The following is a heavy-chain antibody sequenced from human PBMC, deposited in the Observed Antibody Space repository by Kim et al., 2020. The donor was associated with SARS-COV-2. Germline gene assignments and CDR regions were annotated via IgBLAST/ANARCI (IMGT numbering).Heavy chain of an antibody. Sequence: LKRRVAISVDTSNNQFSLKLNSVTAADTAVYYCARNVYGSGRYYYYGMDVWGQGTTVTVSS. CDR3: ARNVYGSGRYYYYGMDV. D-gene: IGHD3-10*01. J-gene: IGHJ6*02. V-gene: IGHV4-59*01.